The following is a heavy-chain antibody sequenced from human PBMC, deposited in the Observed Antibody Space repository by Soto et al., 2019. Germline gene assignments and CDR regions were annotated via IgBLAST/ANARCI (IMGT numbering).Heavy chain of an antibody. D-gene: IGHD4-17*01. J-gene: IGHJ4*02. V-gene: IGHV1-69*02. CDR1: GGTFSSYT. CDR3: ARNIMTTVTSYYFDY. Sequence: QVQLVQSGAEVKKPGSSGKVSCKASGGTFSSYTISWVRQAPGQGLEWMGRIIPILGIANYAQKFQGRVTITADKSTSTAYMELSSLRSEDTAVYYCARNIMTTVTSYYFDYWGQGTLVTVSS. CDR2: IIPILGIA.